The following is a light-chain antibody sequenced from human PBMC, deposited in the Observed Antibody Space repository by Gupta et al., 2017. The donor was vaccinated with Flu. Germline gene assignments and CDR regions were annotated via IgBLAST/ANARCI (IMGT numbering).Light chain of an antibody. Sequence: PSSLSASVGDRVTITCRASQGISNYLAWYQQKPGKVPKLLTYATSTLQSGVPSRFSGSGSGTDFTLTISSLQPEDVATYYCQKDNSAPRTFGQGTKVEIK. J-gene: IGKJ1*01. V-gene: IGKV1-27*01. CDR2: ATS. CDR1: QGISNY. CDR3: QKDNSAPRT.